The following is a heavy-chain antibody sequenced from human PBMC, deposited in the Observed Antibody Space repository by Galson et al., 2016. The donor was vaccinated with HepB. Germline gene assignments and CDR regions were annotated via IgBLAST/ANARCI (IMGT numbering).Heavy chain of an antibody. D-gene: IGHD3-10*01. CDR2: IDWEDEK. CDR3: AREYSRGGSALDV. J-gene: IGHJ6*02. V-gene: IGHV2-70*04. CDR1: GFVLNINSTG. Sequence: PALVKPTQTLTPTCTFSGFVLNINSTGVSWIRQPPGKALEWLARIDWEDEKFYATSLKTRLSISKDTSKNQVVLTMTNMDPVDTATYYCAREYSRGGSALDVWGPGTTVTVSS.